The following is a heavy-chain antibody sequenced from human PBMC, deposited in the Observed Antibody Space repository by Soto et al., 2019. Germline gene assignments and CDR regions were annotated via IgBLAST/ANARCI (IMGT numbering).Heavy chain of an antibody. D-gene: IGHD6-19*01. CDR3: ARGLGIAVAGTLGY. CDR1: GGSFSGYY. J-gene: IGHJ4*02. CDR2: INHSGST. V-gene: IGHV4-34*01. Sequence: SETLSLTCAVYGGSFSGYYWSWIRQPPGKGLEWIGEINHSGSTNYNPSLKSRVTISVDTSKNQFSLKLSSVTAADTAVYYCARGLGIAVAGTLGYWGQGTLVTVS.